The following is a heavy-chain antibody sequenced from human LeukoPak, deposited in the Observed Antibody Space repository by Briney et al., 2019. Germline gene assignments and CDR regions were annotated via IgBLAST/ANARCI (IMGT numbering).Heavy chain of an antibody. Sequence: GGSLRLSCAASGFTFSSYSMNWVRQAPGKGLEWVSSISSSSSYMYYADSVKGRFTISRDNAKNSLYLQMNSLRAEDTAVYYCARVRAAAGTIDYWGQGTLVTVSS. V-gene: IGHV3-21*01. CDR3: ARVRAAAGTIDY. CDR1: GFTFSSYS. J-gene: IGHJ4*02. D-gene: IGHD6-13*01. CDR2: ISSSSSYM.